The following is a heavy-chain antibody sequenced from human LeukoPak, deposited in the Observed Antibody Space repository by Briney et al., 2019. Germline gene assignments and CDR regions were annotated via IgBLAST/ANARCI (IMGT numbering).Heavy chain of an antibody. Sequence: SETLSLTCTVSGGSISSSNYYLGWIRQPPGKGLEWIGSIYYSGSTYYNPSLKSRVTISVDTSKNQFSLKLSSVTAADTAVYYCARQRKGTVGATSLDYWGQGTLVTVSS. V-gene: IGHV4-39*01. CDR2: IYYSGST. D-gene: IGHD1-26*01. J-gene: IGHJ4*02. CDR3: ARQRKGTVGATSLDY. CDR1: GGSISSSNYY.